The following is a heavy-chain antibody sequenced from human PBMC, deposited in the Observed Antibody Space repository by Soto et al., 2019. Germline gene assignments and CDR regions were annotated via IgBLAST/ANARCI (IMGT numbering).Heavy chain of an antibody. V-gene: IGHV4-39*01. CDR2: VFHTGFT. D-gene: IGHD1-1*01. CDR3: ATSQIGYNWNYFDH. J-gene: IGHJ4*02. Sequence: SETLSLTCAVSGGSVSGSYYYWAWLRQSPGKGPEWIGSVFHTGFTSYNPSLESRVSVSVDTSKSQFSLKLSAVSASDTAVYYCATSQIGYNWNYFDHWGQGARVTVAS. CDR1: GGSVSGSYYY.